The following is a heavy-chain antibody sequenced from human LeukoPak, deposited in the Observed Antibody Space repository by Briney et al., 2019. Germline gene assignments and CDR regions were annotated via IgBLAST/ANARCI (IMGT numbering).Heavy chain of an antibody. CDR1: GFTFSSYA. V-gene: IGHV3-30-3*01. Sequence: GGSLRLSCAASGFTFSSYAMHWVRQAPGKGLEWVAVISYDGSNKYYADSVKGRFTISRDNSKNTLYLQMNSLRAEDTAVYYCARVRGGYCSSTSCSPGDYWGQGTLVTVSS. J-gene: IGHJ4*02. CDR2: ISYDGSNK. CDR3: ARVRGGYCSSTSCSPGDY. D-gene: IGHD2-2*01.